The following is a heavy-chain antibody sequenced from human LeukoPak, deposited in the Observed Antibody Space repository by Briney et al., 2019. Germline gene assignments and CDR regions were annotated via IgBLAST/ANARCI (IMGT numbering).Heavy chain of an antibody. V-gene: IGHV3-30*04. D-gene: IGHD1-26*01. CDR1: GFTFSSYA. CDR3: ASSIVGAYYYYGMDV. CDR2: ISYDGSNK. Sequence: GRSLRLSCAASGFTFSSYAMHWVRQAPGKGLEWVAVISYDGSNKYYADSVKGRFTIPRDNSKNTLYLQMNSLRAEDTAVYYCASSIVGAYYYYGMDVWGQGTTVTVSS. J-gene: IGHJ6*02.